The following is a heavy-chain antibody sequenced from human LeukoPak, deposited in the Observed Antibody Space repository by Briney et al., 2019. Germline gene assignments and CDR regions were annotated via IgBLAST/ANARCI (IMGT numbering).Heavy chain of an antibody. CDR1: GCSISNYY. J-gene: IGHJ3*02. CDR2: IYYSGST. V-gene: IGHV4-39*07. D-gene: IGHD1-26*01. CDR3: ARVSGSYSKGAFDI. Sequence: PSETLSLTCTVSGCSISNYYWGWIRQAPGKGVEWIGSIYYSGSTYYNPSLKSRVTISVDTYKNQFSLKLSSVTAADTAVYYCARVSGSYSKGAFDIWGQGTMVTVSS.